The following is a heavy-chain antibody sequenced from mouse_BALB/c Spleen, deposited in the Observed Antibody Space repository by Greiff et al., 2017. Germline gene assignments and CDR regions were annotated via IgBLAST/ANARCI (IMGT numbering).Heavy chain of an antibody. J-gene: IGHJ4*01. V-gene: IGHV6-6*01. CDR3: TFWVRGDAMDY. CDR1: GFTFSDAW. Sequence: EVKLEESGGGLVQPGGSMKLSCAASGFTFSDAWMDWVRQSPEEGLEWVAEIRNKANNHATYYAESVKGRFTISRDDSKSSVYLQMNSLSAEDTGIYYGTFWVRGDAMDYWGQGTSVTVSS. D-gene: IGHD2-14*01. CDR2: IRNKANNHAT.